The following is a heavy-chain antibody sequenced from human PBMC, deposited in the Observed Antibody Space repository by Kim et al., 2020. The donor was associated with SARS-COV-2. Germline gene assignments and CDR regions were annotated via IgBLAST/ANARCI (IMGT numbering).Heavy chain of an antibody. D-gene: IGHD2-2*01. CDR2: ISSSSSYI. Sequence: GGSLRLSCAASGVTFSSYSMNWVRQAPGKGLEWVSSISSSSSYIYYADSVKGRFTISRDNSKNSLYLQMNSLRAEDTAVYYCAVINTLGYCSSTSCPFDYWGQGNLVTVSS. CDR3: AVINTLGYCSSTSCPFDY. V-gene: IGHV3-21*01. J-gene: IGHJ4*02. CDR1: GVTFSSYS.